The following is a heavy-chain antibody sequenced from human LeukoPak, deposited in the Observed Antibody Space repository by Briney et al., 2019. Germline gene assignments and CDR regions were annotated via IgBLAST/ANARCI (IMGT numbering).Heavy chain of an antibody. V-gene: IGHV3-30*04. CDR3: ARDRNDILTGPQGGMDV. CDR1: GFILSDYN. CDR2: ISYDGSNK. J-gene: IGHJ6*02. Sequence: GGSLRLSCAASGFILSDYNMHWVRQAPGKGLEWVAVISYDGSNKYYADSVKGRFTISRDNSKNTLYLQMNSLRAEDTAVYYCARDRNDILTGPQGGMDVWGQGTTVTVSS. D-gene: IGHD3-9*01.